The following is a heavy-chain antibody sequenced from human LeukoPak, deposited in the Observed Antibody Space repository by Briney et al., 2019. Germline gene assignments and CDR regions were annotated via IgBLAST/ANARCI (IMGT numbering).Heavy chain of an antibody. CDR3: ARGAYGDYSDY. D-gene: IGHD4-17*01. V-gene: IGHV3-33*01. Sequence: PGGSLRLSCAASGFTFSSYGMHWVRHAPGKGLEGVAVIWYDGSNKYYADSVKGRFTISRDNSKNTLYLQMNSLRAEDTAVYYCARGAYGDYSDYWGQGTLVTVSS. CDR1: GFTFSSYG. CDR2: IWYDGSNK. J-gene: IGHJ4*02.